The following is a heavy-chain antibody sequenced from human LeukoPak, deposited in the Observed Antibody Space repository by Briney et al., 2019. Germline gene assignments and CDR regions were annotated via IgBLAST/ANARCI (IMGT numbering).Heavy chain of an antibody. Sequence: GGCLRLSCAASGFTFEEDAMRWVRPAPGKGLEWVSGISWNGGSIASADSVKGRFTISRDNAKNSLYLQMNSLRAEDTALYYCARGYDSSGYYGGYYYGMDVWGQGTTLTVSS. CDR3: ARGYDSSGYYGGYYYGMDV. CDR2: ISWNGGSI. V-gene: IGHV3-9*01. CDR1: GFTFEEDA. J-gene: IGHJ6*02. D-gene: IGHD3-22*01.